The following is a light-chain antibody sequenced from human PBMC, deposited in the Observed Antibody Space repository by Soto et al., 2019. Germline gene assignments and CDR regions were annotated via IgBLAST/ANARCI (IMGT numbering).Light chain of an antibody. V-gene: IGLV2-8*01. CDR2: EVN. J-gene: IGLJ1*01. CDR1: SSDVGGYNY. CDR3: SSYAGSDNFV. Sequence: QSALTQPPSASGSPGQSVTISCTGTSSDVGGYNYVSWYQQHPGKAPKLMIYEVNKRPSGVPDRFSGSKSGNSASLTVSGLQAEVEADYYCSSYAGSDNFVFGTGTKVTVL.